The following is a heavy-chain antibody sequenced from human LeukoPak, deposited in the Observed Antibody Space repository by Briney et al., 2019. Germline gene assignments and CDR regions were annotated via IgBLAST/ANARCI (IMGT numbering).Heavy chain of an antibody. V-gene: IGHV3-53*01. Sequence: PGGSLRLSCAASGFTVSNNYMSWVRQAPGKGLEWVSVIYSGGSTYYADSVKGRFTISRDNSKNTLYLQMNSLRAEDTAVYYCARSKTYYYDSSGYYLDYWGQGTLVTVSS. J-gene: IGHJ4*02. CDR3: ARSKTYYYDSSGYYLDY. CDR1: GFTVSNNY. CDR2: IYSGGST. D-gene: IGHD3-22*01.